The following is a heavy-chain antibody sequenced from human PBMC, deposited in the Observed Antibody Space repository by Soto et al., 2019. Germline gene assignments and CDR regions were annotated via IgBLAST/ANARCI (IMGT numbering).Heavy chain of an antibody. J-gene: IGHJ4*02. CDR2: ITSSGGYT. CDR3: ARAPYPHLELLLSKIDC. D-gene: IGHD3-3*01. Sequence: EVLLVESGGGLVKPGGSLRLSCAASGFTFSDYTMNWVRQAPGKGLEWVSSITSSGGYTYYADSVKGRFTISRDNAKKSVSLQINSLSVEDTAVYFCARAPYPHLELLLSKIDCWGQGIPVTVSS. CDR1: GFTFSDYT. V-gene: IGHV3-21*02.